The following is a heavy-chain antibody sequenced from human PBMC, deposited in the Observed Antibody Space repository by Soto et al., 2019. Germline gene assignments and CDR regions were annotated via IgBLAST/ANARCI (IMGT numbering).Heavy chain of an antibody. J-gene: IGHJ4*02. CDR1: GFTFSGYA. D-gene: IGHD1-1*01. CDR2: ISHDGSNK. V-gene: IGHV3-30-3*01. CDR3: ARGGTPFDY. Sequence: QVQLVESGGGMVQPGRSLRLSCAASGFTFSGYAMHWVRQAPGKGLEWVAFISHDGSNKYYADSVKGRFTISRDNSKNTLYLQMNSLRAEDTAVYYCARGGTPFDYWGQGTLVTVSS.